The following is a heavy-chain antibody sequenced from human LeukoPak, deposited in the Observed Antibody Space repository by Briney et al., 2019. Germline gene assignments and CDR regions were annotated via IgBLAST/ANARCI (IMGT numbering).Heavy chain of an antibody. CDR3: ARVYCPNGVCYNSRGWFDP. Sequence: SETLSLTCTVSGGSISTYYWSWIRQPPGKGLEWIGYIFYSGSTNYNPSLKSRITISVDTSKNQFSLKLSSVTAADTAVYYCARVYCPNGVCYNSRGWFDPWGQGTLVTVSS. CDR1: GGSISTYY. V-gene: IGHV4-59*01. D-gene: IGHD2-8*01. J-gene: IGHJ5*02. CDR2: IFYSGST.